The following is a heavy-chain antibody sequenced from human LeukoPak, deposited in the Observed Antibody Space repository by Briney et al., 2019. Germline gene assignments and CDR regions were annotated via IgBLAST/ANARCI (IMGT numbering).Heavy chain of an antibody. V-gene: IGHV3-30*02. CDR2: IRYDGSNK. J-gene: IGHJ4*02. Sequence: GGSLRLSCAASGFTFSSYGMHWVRQAPGKGLEWVAFIRYDGSNKYYADSVKGRFTISRDNSKNTLYLQMNSLRAEDTAVYYCAKDHHYDFWSGYYTPWFDYWGQGTLVTVSS. D-gene: IGHD3-3*01. CDR3: AKDHHYDFWSGYYTPWFDY. CDR1: GFTFSSYG.